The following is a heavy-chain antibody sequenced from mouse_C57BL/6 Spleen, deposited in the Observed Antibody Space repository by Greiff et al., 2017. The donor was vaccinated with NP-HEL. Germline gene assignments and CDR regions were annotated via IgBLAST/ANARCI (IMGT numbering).Heavy chain of an antibody. J-gene: IGHJ4*01. CDR1: GYAFSSYW. CDR3: ARGGLGQDSYYAMDY. Sequence: QVQLQQSGAELVKPGASVKISCKASGYAFSSYWMNWVKQRPGKGLEWIGQIYPGDGDTNYNGKFKGKATLTADKSSSTAYMQLSSLTSEDSAVYFCARGGLGQDSYYAMDYWGQGTSVTVSS. CDR2: IYPGDGDT. D-gene: IGHD3-3*01. V-gene: IGHV1-80*01.